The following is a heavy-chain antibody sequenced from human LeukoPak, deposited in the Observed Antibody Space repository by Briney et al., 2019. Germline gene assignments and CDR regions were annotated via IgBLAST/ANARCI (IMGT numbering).Heavy chain of an antibody. CDR2: IIPIFGTA. J-gene: IGHJ4*02. Sequence: ASVNVSCKASGGTFSSYAISWVRQAPGQGFEWMGGIIPIFGTANYAQKFQGRVTITADESTSTAYMELSSLRSEDTAVYYCARDRAAGTEFFDQWGQGTLVTVSS. D-gene: IGHD6-13*01. CDR3: ARDRAAGTEFFDQ. CDR1: GGTFSSYA. V-gene: IGHV1-69*13.